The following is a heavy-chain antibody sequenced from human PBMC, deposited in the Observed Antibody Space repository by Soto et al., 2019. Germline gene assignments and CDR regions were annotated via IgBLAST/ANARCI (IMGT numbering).Heavy chain of an antibody. D-gene: IGHD3-22*01. J-gene: IGHJ4*02. CDR3: AREFNPDYYYDSSGYYYDY. Sequence: QVQLVQSGAEVKKPGASVKVSCKASGYTFTSYGISWVRQAPRQGLEWMGWISAYNGNTNYAQKLQGRVTMTTDTSTSTAYMELRSLRSDDTAVYYCAREFNPDYYYDSSGYYYDYWGQGTLVTVSS. V-gene: IGHV1-18*01. CDR1: GYTFTSYG. CDR2: ISAYNGNT.